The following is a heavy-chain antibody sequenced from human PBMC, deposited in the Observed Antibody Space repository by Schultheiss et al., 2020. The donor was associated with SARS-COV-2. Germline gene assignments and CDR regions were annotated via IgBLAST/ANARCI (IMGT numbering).Heavy chain of an antibody. Sequence: SETLSLTCSVSGGSMRPYYWSWIRQPPGKGLEWIGEIKHSGSTNYNPSLKSRVTISVDTSKNQFSLKLSSVTAADTAVYYCARGRRYCSSTSCRTYYYYYGMDVWGQGTTVTVSS. D-gene: IGHD2-2*01. V-gene: IGHV4-34*01. CDR1: GGSMRPYY. CDR2: IKHSGST. J-gene: IGHJ6*02. CDR3: ARGRRYCSSTSCRTYYYYYGMDV.